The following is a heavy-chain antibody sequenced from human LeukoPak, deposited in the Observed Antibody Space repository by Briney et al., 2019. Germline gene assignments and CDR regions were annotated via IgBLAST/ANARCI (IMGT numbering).Heavy chain of an antibody. J-gene: IGHJ4*02. D-gene: IGHD6-25*01. CDR2: ISGSGGST. CDR1: GFTFSSYA. Sequence: AGGSLRLSCAASGFTFSSYAMSWVRQAPGKGLEWVSVISGSGGSTHYAESVKGRFTISRDNSKNTLYLQLNSLRAEDTAVYYCPRRNTSGWLDYWGQGTLVTVSS. CDR3: PRRNTSGWLDY. V-gene: IGHV3-23*01.